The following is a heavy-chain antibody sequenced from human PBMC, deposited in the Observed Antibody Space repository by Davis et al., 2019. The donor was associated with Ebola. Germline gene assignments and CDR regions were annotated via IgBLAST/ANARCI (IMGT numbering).Heavy chain of an antibody. V-gene: IGHV3-21*04. Sequence: GESLKISCAASGFTFSSYWMSWVRQAPGKGLEWVSSISSSSSYIYYADSVKGRFTISRGNAKNSLYLQMNSLRAEDTALYYCAKDPQYDSTGSYWGQGTLVTVSS. CDR2: ISSSSSYI. J-gene: IGHJ4*02. CDR3: AKDPQYDSTGSY. CDR1: GFTFSSYW. D-gene: IGHD3-22*01.